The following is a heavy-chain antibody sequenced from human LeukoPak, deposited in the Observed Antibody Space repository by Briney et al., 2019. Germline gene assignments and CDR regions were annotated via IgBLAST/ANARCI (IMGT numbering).Heavy chain of an antibody. CDR3: AKDQYYGSGSYYNLRGSLPIY. CDR1: GFTFSSYG. J-gene: IGHJ4*02. V-gene: IGHV3-30*18. D-gene: IGHD3-10*01. CDR2: ISYDGSNK. Sequence: HPGGSLRLSCAASGFTFSSYGMHWVRQAPGKGLEWVAVISYDGSNKYYADSVKGRFTISRDNSKNTLYLQMNSLRAEDTAVYYCAKDQYYGSGSYYNLRGSLPIYWGQGTLVTVSS.